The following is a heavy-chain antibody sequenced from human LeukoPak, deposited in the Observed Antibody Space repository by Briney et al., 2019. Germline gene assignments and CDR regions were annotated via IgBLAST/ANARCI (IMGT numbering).Heavy chain of an antibody. CDR1: GFTFNSYA. CDR2: ISGSGGST. J-gene: IGHJ4*02. Sequence: GGSLRLSCAASGFTFNSYAMSWVRQAPGKGLEWVSAISGSGGSTYYADSVKGRFTISRDNSKNTLYLQMNSLRAEDTAVYYCAKKVLTMIVVVIPDYFDYWGQGTLVTVSS. D-gene: IGHD3-22*01. CDR3: AKKVLTMIVVVIPDYFDY. V-gene: IGHV3-23*01.